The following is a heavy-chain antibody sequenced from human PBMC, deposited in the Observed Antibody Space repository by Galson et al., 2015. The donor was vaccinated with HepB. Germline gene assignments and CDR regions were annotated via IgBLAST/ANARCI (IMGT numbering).Heavy chain of an antibody. J-gene: IGHJ4*02. CDR2: ISYDGSNK. D-gene: IGHD5-12*01. CDR3: AILEYSGYGSVDY. V-gene: IGHV3-30*03. CDR1: GFTFSSYG. Sequence: SLRLSCAASGFTFSSYGMHWVRQAPGKGLEWVAVISYDGSNKYYADSVKGRFTISRDNSKNTLYLQMNSLRAEDTAVYYCAILEYSGYGSVDYWGQGTLVTVSS.